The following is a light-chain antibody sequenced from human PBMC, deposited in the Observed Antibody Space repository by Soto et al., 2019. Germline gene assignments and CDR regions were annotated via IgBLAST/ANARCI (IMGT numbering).Light chain of an antibody. CDR1: QSVSSNY. CDR3: QQYGSSPRT. Sequence: EIVMSQSPATLSVSTGERATLSCRTSQSVSSNYLAWYQQKPGQAPRLLIYGASSRATGIPDRFSGSGSGTDFTLTISRLEPEHFAVYYCQQYGSSPRTFGQGTKVDI. V-gene: IGKV3-20*01. CDR2: GAS. J-gene: IGKJ1*01.